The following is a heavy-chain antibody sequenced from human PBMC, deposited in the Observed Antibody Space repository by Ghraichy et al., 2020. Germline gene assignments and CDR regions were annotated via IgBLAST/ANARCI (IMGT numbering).Heavy chain of an antibody. CDR1: GGSISNIH. CDR2: IDISGNT. J-gene: IGHJ6*02. V-gene: IGHV4-4*09. D-gene: IGHD1-14*01. Sequence: SETPSLTCTISGGSISNIHWTWIRQPPGMGLEWIGYIDISGNTNYNPTLESRVSISIDPSQNQFSLKLTSVTAADTAVYYCARRRRITTRGDGIDVWGQGTTVAVSS. CDR3: ARRRRITTRGDGIDV.